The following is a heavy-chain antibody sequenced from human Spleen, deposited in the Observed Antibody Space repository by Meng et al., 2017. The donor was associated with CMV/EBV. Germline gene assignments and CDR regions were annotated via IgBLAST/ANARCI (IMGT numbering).Heavy chain of an antibody. D-gene: IGHD3-10*01. CDR2: IDFDGSRT. V-gene: IGHV3-74*01. Sequence: GESLKISCEASGFTFKNNAMSWVRQAPGKGLEWVSRIDFDGSRTTYADSVKGRFTISRDNAKNTLYLQMNSLRAEDTAVYYCAREMVRAYSVDYWGQGTLVTVSS. J-gene: IGHJ4*02. CDR1: GFTFKNNA. CDR3: AREMVRAYSVDY.